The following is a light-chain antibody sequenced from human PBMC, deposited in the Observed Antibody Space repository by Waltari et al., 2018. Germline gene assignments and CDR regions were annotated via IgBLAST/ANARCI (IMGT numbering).Light chain of an antibody. CDR1: HSVTNY. Sequence: IVFTQSPATLSLSPGETATLSCRASHSVTNYLAWYQQKPGQAPRLLIYDACNRATGIPARFSGSGSGTDFTLTIGSLEPEDFAVYYCQQRSNWPPPITFGQGTRLEIK. CDR2: DAC. V-gene: IGKV3-11*01. J-gene: IGKJ5*01. CDR3: QQRSNWPPPIT.